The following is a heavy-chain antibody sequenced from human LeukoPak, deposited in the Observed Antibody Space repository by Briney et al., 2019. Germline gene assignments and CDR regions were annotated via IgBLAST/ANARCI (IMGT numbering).Heavy chain of an antibody. J-gene: IGHJ4*02. V-gene: IGHV4-34*01. Sequence: SETLSLTCTVSGGSITSDYWSWIRQPPGKGLEWIGEINHSGSTNYNPSLKSRVTISVDTSKNQFSLKLSSVTAADTAVYYCARDSFPYYYDSSGYYPVYYFDYWGQGTLVTVSS. CDR1: GGSITSDY. D-gene: IGHD3-22*01. CDR3: ARDSFPYYYDSSGYYPVYYFDY. CDR2: INHSGST.